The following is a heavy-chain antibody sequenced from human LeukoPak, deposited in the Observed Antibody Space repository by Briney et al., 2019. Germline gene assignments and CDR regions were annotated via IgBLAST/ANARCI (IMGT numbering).Heavy chain of an antibody. Sequence: GGSLRLSCAASGFTFSSYAMSWVRQAPGKVLEWVSAISGSGGSTYYADSVKGRFTISRDNSKNTLYLQMNSLRAEDTAVYYCAKMRRRGLLWFGELLATGYMDVWGKGTTVTVSS. V-gene: IGHV3-23*01. CDR1: GFTFSSYA. J-gene: IGHJ6*03. CDR3: AKMRRRGLLWFGELLATGYMDV. CDR2: ISGSGGST. D-gene: IGHD3-10*01.